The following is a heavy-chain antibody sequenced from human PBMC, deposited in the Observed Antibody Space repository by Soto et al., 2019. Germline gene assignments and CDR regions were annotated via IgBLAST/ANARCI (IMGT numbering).Heavy chain of an antibody. CDR3: AKRSSSSTFDY. Sequence: PGGSLRLSCADSGFTFSSYPMSWVRQAPGKGLEWVSVISGSDDSTYYADSVKGRFTISRDNSKNTLYLQMNSLRAEDTAVYYCAKRSSSSTFDYWGQGTLVTVSS. V-gene: IGHV3-23*01. D-gene: IGHD6-6*01. J-gene: IGHJ4*02. CDR2: ISGSDDST. CDR1: GFTFSSYP.